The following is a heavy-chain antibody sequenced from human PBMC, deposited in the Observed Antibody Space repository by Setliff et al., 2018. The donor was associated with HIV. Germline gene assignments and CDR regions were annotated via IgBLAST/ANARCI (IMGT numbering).Heavy chain of an antibody. CDR3: ARAPDIVVVVARNYYYYYYMDV. D-gene: IGHD2-15*01. CDR1: GGSISSSSYY. CDR2: ISSSSSYI. Sequence: ETLSLTCTVSGGSISSSSYYWGWVRQPPGKGLEWVSSISSSSSYIYYADSVKGRFTISRDNAKNSLYLQMNSLRAEDTAVYYCARAPDIVVVVARNYYYYYYMDVWGKGTTVTVSS. V-gene: IGHV3-21*01. J-gene: IGHJ6*03.